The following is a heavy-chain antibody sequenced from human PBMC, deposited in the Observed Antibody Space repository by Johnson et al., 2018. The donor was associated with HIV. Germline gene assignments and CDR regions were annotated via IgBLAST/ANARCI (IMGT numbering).Heavy chain of an antibody. CDR3: ARGWGIVGAKSAFDI. V-gene: IGHV3-11*04. CDR2: FSISCSSI. J-gene: IGHJ3*02. D-gene: IGHD1-26*01. Sequence: QVQLVDSGGGLVKPGGSLRLSCAASGFTFTDFYMSWNRQAPAKGLEWVSYFSISCSSIYYADSVKALFTISRDNAENSLYLQMNSLGAGDTAVYYCARGWGIVGAKSAFDIGGQGTMVTVSS. CDR1: GFTFTDFY.